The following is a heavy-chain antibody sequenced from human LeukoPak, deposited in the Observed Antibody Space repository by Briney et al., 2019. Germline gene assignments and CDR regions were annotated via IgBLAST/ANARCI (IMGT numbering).Heavy chain of an antibody. Sequence: SETLSLTCTVSGGSINSDSYYWSWIRQPAGKGLEWIGRIYTSGSTNYNPSLKSRVTISLDTSKNQFSLRLSSVTAADTAVYYCARDWGVSARPGYMDVWGKGTTVTVSS. CDR1: GGSINSDSYY. D-gene: IGHD6-6*01. V-gene: IGHV4-61*02. J-gene: IGHJ6*03. CDR2: IYTSGST. CDR3: ARDWGVSARPGYMDV.